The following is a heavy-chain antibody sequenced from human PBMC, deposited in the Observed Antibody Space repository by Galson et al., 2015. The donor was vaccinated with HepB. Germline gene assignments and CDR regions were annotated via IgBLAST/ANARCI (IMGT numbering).Heavy chain of an antibody. CDR2: IIPILGIA. CDR3: AREGCGSSTSCYTYWYFDL. Sequence: SVKVSCKASGGTFSSYAISWVRQAPGQGLEWMGRIIPILGIANYAQKFQGRVTITADKSTSTAYMELSSLRSEDTAVYYCAREGCGSSTSCYTYWYFDLWGRGTLVTVSS. J-gene: IGHJ2*01. D-gene: IGHD2-2*02. V-gene: IGHV1-69*04. CDR1: GGTFSSYA.